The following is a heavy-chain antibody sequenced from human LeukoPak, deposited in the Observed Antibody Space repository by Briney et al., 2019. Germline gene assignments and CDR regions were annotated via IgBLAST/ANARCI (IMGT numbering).Heavy chain of an antibody. J-gene: IGHJ4*02. CDR1: GFTFSSYS. Sequence: PGGSLRLSCAASGFTFSSYSMNWVRQAPGKGLEWVSSISSSSSCIYYADSVKGRFTISRDNAKNSLYLQMNSLRAEDTAVYYCARDGSPLEYSSSWDDVEGFDYWGQGTLVTVS. CDR3: ARDGSPLEYSSSWDDVEGFDY. CDR2: ISSSSSCI. D-gene: IGHD6-13*01. V-gene: IGHV3-21*01.